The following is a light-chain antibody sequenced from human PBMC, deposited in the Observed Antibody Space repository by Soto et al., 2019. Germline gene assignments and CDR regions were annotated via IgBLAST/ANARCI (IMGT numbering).Light chain of an antibody. CDR3: QQLKAYPFT. Sequence: AIQLTQSPSSLSASVGDRVSITCRASQGISSALAWYQHKPGKAPKILIYDASSLQSGVPSRFSGSESGTECTLTISSLQPEDFATYYCQQLKAYPFTFGQGTRL. V-gene: IGKV1-13*02. J-gene: IGKJ5*01. CDR2: DAS. CDR1: QGISSA.